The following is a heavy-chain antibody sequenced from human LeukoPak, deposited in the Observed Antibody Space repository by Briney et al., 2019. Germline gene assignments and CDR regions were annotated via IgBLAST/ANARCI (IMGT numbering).Heavy chain of an antibody. CDR1: GYTFTSYY. V-gene: IGHV1-46*01. J-gene: IGHJ5*02. CDR3: ARGSPTIFGVVYWFDP. D-gene: IGHD3-3*01. CDR2: INPSGGST. Sequence: ASVKVSCKASGYTFTSYYMHWVRQAPGQGLEWMGIINPSGGSTSNAQKFQGRVTMTRDTSTSTVYMELSSLRSEDTAVYYCARGSPTIFGVVYWFDPWGQGTLVTVSS.